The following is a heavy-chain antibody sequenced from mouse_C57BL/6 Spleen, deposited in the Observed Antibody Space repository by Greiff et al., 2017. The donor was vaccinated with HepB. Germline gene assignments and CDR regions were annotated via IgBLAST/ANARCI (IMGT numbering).Heavy chain of an antibody. CDR3: ARGPYGNHYYAMDY. D-gene: IGHD2-1*01. Sequence: EVKLQESEGGLVQPGSSMKLSCTASGFTFSDYYMAWVRQVPEKGLEWVANINYDGSSTYYLDSLKSRFIISRDNAKNILYLQMSSLKSEDTATYYCARGPYGNHYYAMDYWGQGTSVTVSS. V-gene: IGHV5-16*01. CDR2: INYDGSST. J-gene: IGHJ4*01. CDR1: GFTFSDYY.